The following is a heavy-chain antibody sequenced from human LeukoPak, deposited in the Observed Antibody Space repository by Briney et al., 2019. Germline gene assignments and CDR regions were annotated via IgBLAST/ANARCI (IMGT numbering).Heavy chain of an antibody. CDR1: GYTFTSYA. CDR2: INAGNGNT. Sequence: ASVNVSCKASGYTFTSYAMHWVRQAPGQRLEWMGWINAGNGNTKYSQKFQGRVTITRDTSASTAYMELSSLRSEDTAVYYCARDYWNRDVRYFDYWGQGTLVTVSS. J-gene: IGHJ4*02. CDR3: ARDYWNRDVRYFDY. V-gene: IGHV1-3*01. D-gene: IGHD1-1*01.